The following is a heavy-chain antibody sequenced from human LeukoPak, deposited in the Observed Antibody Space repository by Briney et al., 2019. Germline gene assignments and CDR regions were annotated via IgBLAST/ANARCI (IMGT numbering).Heavy chain of an antibody. D-gene: IGHD6-19*01. V-gene: IGHV3-9*01. CDR2: ISWNSGSI. Sequence: PGGSLRLSCAASGFTFDDYAMHWVWQAPGKGLEWVSGISWNSGSIGYADSVKGRFTISRDNAKNSLYLQMNSLRAEDTALYYCAKVTVAGMIDYWGQGTLVTVSS. CDR1: GFTFDDYA. J-gene: IGHJ4*02. CDR3: AKVTVAGMIDY.